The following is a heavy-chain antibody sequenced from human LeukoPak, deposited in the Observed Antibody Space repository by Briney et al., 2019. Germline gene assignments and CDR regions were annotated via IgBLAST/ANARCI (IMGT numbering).Heavy chain of an antibody. D-gene: IGHD2-15*01. CDR3: ARDQEGSDSLDY. J-gene: IGHJ4*02. CDR2: ISSSSSYI. CDR1: GFTSSSYS. Sequence: PGGSLRLSCAASGFTSSSYSMNWVRQAPGKGLEWVSSISSSSSYIYYADSVKGRFTISRDNAKNSLYLQMNSLRAEDTAVYYCARDQEGSDSLDYWGQGTLVTVSS. V-gene: IGHV3-21*01.